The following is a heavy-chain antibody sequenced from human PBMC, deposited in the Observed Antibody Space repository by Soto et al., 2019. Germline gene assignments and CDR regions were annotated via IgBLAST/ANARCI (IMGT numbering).Heavy chain of an antibody. CDR1: GFTFTYFS. CDR3: TREIPYFDS. V-gene: IGHV3-49*02. J-gene: IGHJ4*02. CDR2: IRSKDYGGTT. Sequence: LRLSCATSGFTFTYFSISWVRQAPGRGLEWVGFIRSKDYGGTTEYAASVKGRFAISRDDSTGIAYLQMNSLKNEDTAVYYCTREIPYFDSWGQGTLVTVSS.